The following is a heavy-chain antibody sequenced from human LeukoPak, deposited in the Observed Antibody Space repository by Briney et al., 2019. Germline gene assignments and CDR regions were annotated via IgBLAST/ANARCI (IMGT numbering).Heavy chain of an antibody. Sequence: ASVNVSCKASGYTFTGYYMHWVRQAPGQGLEWMGWINPNSGGTNYAQKFQGRVTMTRDTSISTAYMELSSLRSEDTAVYYCAREDLDAFDIWGQGTMVTVSS. J-gene: IGHJ3*02. V-gene: IGHV1-2*02. CDR2: INPNSGGT. CDR3: AREDLDAFDI. CDR1: GYTFTGYY.